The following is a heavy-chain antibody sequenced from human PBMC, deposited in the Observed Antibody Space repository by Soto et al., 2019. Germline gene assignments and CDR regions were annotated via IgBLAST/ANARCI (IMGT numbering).Heavy chain of an antibody. CDR2: IYYSGST. CDR1: GGSISSYY. J-gene: IGHJ5*02. Sequence: SETLSLTCTVSGGSISSYYWSWIRQPPGKGLEWIGYIYYSGSTNYNPSLKSRVTISVDTSKNQFSLKLSSVTAADTAVYYCARGLGNWNYNWFDPWGQGTLVTVSS. D-gene: IGHD1-7*01. CDR3: ARGLGNWNYNWFDP. V-gene: IGHV4-59*01.